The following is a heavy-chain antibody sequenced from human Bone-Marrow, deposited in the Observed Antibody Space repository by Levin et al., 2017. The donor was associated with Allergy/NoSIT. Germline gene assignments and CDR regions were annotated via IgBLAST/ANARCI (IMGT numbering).Heavy chain of an antibody. CDR3: ARSGQRASAAPTPYFFDS. CDR1: GFDFSGYG. J-gene: IGHJ4*02. CDR2: IWYDGVNK. D-gene: IGHD2-15*01. V-gene: IGHV3-33*03. Sequence: GGSLRLSCVASGFDFSGYGMHWVRQAPGEGLEWVSVIWYDGVNKYYADSVKGRFTISRDNSKNTLYLQLDSLRAEDTAVYFCARSGQRASAAPTPYFFDSWGQGTLVTVSS.